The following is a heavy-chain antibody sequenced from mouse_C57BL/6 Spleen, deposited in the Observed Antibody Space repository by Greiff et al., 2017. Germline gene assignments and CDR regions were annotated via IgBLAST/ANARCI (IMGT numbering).Heavy chain of an antibody. CDR2: IYPGDGDT. D-gene: IGHD1-1*01. CDR3: AREVTTGYFDY. CDR1: GYAFSSSW. Sequence: QVQLQQSGPELVKPGASVKISCKASGYAFSSSWMNWVKQRPGTGLEWIGRIYPGDGDTNYNGKFKGKATLTADKSSSTAYMQLSSLTSEDSAVYFCAREVTTGYFDYWGQGTTLTVSS. V-gene: IGHV1-82*01. J-gene: IGHJ2*01.